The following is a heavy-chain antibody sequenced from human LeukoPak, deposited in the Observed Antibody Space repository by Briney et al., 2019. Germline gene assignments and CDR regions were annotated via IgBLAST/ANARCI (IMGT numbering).Heavy chain of an antibody. J-gene: IGHJ4*02. CDR1: GFTFSSYG. CDR3: AKTWYNWNDLGDY. CDR2: ISYDGSNK. V-gene: IGHV3-30*18. D-gene: IGHD1-20*01. Sequence: PGGSLRLSCAASGFTFSSYGMHWVRQAPGKGLEWVAVISYDGSNKYYADSVKGRFTISRDNSKNTLYLQINSLRAEDTAVYYCAKTWYNWNDLGDYWGQGTLVTVSS.